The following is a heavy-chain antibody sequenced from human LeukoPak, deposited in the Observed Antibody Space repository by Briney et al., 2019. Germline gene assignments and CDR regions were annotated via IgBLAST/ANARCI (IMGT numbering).Heavy chain of an antibody. Sequence: SETLSLTCTVSGGSISSYYWSWIRQPPGKGLEWIGYIYCSGSTNYNPSLKSRGTISVDTSKNQFSLKLSSVTAADTAVYYCARHVYSGYDMGVGPFDYWGQGTLVTVSS. V-gene: IGHV4-59*08. CDR2: IYCSGST. D-gene: IGHD5-12*01. J-gene: IGHJ4*02. CDR3: ARHVYSGYDMGVGPFDY. CDR1: GGSISSYY.